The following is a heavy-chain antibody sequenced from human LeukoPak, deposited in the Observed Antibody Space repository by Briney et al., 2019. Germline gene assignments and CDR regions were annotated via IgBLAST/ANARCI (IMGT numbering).Heavy chain of an antibody. J-gene: IGHJ4*02. CDR3: VRLKAAYTGYDIIDY. D-gene: IGHD5-12*01. CDR2: ISTTDSTI. CDR1: GFTFSAYY. Sequence: GGSLRLSCAASGFTFSAYYMSWIRQAPGEGLEWVSYISTTDSTIKYADSLKGRFTISRDNAKNSLFLHMNSLRAEDTAVYYCVRLKAAYTGYDIIDYWGQGTLITVSP. V-gene: IGHV3-11*01.